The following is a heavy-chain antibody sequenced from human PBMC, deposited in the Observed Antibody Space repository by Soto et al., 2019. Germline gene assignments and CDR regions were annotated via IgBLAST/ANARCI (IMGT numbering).Heavy chain of an antibody. CDR3: AKAQRDGYWTADIDY. J-gene: IGHJ4*02. CDR2: ISYDGSNK. V-gene: IGHV3-30*18. CDR1: GFTFSSYG. Sequence: QVQLVESGGGVVQPGRSLRLSCAASGFTFSSYGMHWVRQAPGKGLEWVAVISYDGSNKYYADSVKGRFTISRDNSKNTLYLQMNSLRAEDTAVYYCAKAQRDGYWTADIDYWGQGTLVTVSS. D-gene: IGHD5-12*01.